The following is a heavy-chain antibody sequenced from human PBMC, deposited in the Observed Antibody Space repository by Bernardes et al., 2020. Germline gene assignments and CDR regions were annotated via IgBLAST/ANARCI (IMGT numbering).Heavy chain of an antibody. CDR2: IDHSGGT. V-gene: IGHV4-39*01. CDR1: GGSIRISSSSYY. Sequence: SETLSLTCSVSGGSIRISSSSYYWGWVRQPPGRGLEWIGTIDHSGGTYYNPSLKSQIAISLDTSKNQFSLKLTSVTAADTAVYYCARHGYYGSGADAFDIWGQGTMVTVSS. CDR3: ARHGYYGSGADAFDI. J-gene: IGHJ3*02. D-gene: IGHD3-10*01.